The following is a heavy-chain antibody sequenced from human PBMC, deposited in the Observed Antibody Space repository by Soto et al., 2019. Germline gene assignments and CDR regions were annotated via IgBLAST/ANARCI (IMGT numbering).Heavy chain of an antibody. Sequence: SETLSLTCAVYGGPFSNYYWNWIRQPPGKGLEWIGEIDHSGSNTCNPSLKSRLTLSIDTSKNQFSLKLSSVTAADTAVYYCARVGHCTSPPCYLMDVWGPGTTVTVSS. CDR2: IDHSGSN. CDR1: GGPFSNYY. J-gene: IGHJ6*02. CDR3: ARVGHCTSPPCYLMDV. D-gene: IGHD2-2*01. V-gene: IGHV4-34*01.